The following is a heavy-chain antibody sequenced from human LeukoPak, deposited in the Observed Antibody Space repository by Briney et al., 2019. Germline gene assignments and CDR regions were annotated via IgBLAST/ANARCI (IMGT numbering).Heavy chain of an antibody. D-gene: IGHD3-10*01. V-gene: IGHV4-30-4*01. CDR2: IYYSGTT. Sequence: PSETLSLTCTVSGGSISSGDYYWSWIRQPPGKGLEWIGYIYYSGTTYYNPSLKSRVTISVDTSKNQFSLKLTSVTAADTAVYHCARGPYGSGSYYWGQGTLVTVSS. CDR1: GGSISSGDYY. J-gene: IGHJ4*02. CDR3: ARGPYGSGSYY.